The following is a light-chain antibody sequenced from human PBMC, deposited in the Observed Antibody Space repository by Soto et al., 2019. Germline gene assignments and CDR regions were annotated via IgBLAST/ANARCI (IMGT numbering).Light chain of an antibody. CDR3: QQYSSSPPIT. V-gene: IGKV3-20*01. Sequence: EIVLTQSPGTLSLSPGERATLSCRSSQSIRSSYLAWYQQKPGQAPRLLIYGASSRATGIPDRFSGSGAGTDFTLTISRLEPGDFSVYYCQQYSSSPPITLGQGTRLEI. CDR2: GAS. CDR1: QSIRSSY. J-gene: IGKJ5*01.